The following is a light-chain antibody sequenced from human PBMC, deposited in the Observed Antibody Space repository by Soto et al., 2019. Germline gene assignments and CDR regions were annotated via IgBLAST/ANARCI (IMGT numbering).Light chain of an antibody. CDR3: QSYDSRLNGLV. CDR2: GNS. Sequence: QSVLTQPPSVSGAPGQGVTISCTGTSSNIGAHFDVHWYQQFPGLAPKLLIYGNSNRPSGVPDRFSASKSGTSASLAITGLQAEDEADYYCQSYDSRLNGLVFGGGTKVTVL. CDR1: SSNIGAHFD. J-gene: IGLJ3*02. V-gene: IGLV1-40*01.